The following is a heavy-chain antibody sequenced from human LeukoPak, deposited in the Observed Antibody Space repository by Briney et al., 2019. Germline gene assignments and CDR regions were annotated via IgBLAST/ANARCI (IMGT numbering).Heavy chain of an antibody. V-gene: IGHV1-69-2*01. CDR3: AREKFGELPTTDY. CDR1: GYTFTDYY. CDR2: VDPEDGET. J-gene: IGHJ4*02. Sequence: ASVKISCKVSGYTFTDYYMHWVQQAPGKGLGWMGLVDPEDGETIYAEKFQGRVTITADTSTDTAYMELSSLRSEDTAVYYCAREKFGELPTTDYWGQGTLVTVSS. D-gene: IGHD3-10*01.